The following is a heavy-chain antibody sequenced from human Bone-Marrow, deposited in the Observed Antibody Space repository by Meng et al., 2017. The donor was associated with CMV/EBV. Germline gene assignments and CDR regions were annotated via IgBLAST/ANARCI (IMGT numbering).Heavy chain of an antibody. CDR3: ARGGMMWRSGIVVEPATAFDF. Sequence: ASVKVSCKASAFSLSDFGVSWVRQVPGQGLEFMGWISDYNGNTYYAQKFQGRVTLTTDSSTSTAFMELRGLRSDDTAVYFCARGGMMWRSGIVVEPATAFDFWGQGTLVTVCS. V-gene: IGHV1-18*01. J-gene: IGHJ4*02. D-gene: IGHD2-2*01. CDR1: AFSLSDFG. CDR2: ISDYNGNT.